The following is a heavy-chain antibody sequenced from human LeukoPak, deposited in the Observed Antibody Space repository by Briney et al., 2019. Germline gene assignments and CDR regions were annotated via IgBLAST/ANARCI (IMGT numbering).Heavy chain of an antibody. CDR1: GYTFTSYH. CDR2: INPDTGDR. Sequence: ASAEVSCKASGYTFTSYHINWVRQASGQGLEWMAWINPDTGDRGSARKFQDRVTITSDTSISTAYMELSSLSSEDTAVYFCARTTSFTASGYDSWGQGTLVTVSS. CDR3: ARTTSFTASGYDS. D-gene: IGHD6-25*01. J-gene: IGHJ4*02. V-gene: IGHV1-8*03.